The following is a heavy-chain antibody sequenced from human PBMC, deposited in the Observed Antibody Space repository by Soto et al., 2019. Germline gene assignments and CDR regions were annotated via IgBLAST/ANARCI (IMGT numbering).Heavy chain of an antibody. CDR2: ISGSESTI. D-gene: IGHD2-15*01. CDR1: GFTFSDYY. V-gene: IGHV3-11*01. Sequence: GRSLRLSCAASGFTFSDYYMSWIRQAPGNGLEWLSYISGSESTIYYADSVKGRFTISRNNAQNSLSLQLNSLRAEDTAVYYCARASSGGYPSPWPTYDYWGPGTLVTVSS. J-gene: IGHJ4*02. CDR3: ARASSGGYPSPWPTYDY.